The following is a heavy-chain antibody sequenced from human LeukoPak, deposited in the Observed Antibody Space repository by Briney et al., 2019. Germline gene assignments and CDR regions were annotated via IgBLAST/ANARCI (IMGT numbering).Heavy chain of an antibody. CDR1: GFTFDDYG. CDR2: INWNGGST. D-gene: IGHD2-21*02. CDR3: AKDGDWAFDH. J-gene: IGHJ4*02. Sequence: PGGSLRLSCAASGFTFDDYGMSWVRQAPGKGLEWVSGINWNGGSTGYADSVKGRFTISRDNVKNSLYLQMNSLRAEDTALYYCAKDGDWAFDHWAQGTLVSVSS. V-gene: IGHV3-20*04.